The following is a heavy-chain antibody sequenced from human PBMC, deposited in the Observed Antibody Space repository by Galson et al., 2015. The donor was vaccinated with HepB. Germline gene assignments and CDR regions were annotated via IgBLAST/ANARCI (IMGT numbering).Heavy chain of an antibody. J-gene: IGHJ4*02. CDR1: GFTVSSNY. D-gene: IGHD4-17*01. Sequence: SLRLSCAASGFTVSSNYMSWVRQAPGKGLEWVSVIYSGGSTYYADSVKGRFTISRDNSKNTLYLQMNSLRAEDTAVYYCARALGPTVYFDYWGQGTLVTVSS. CDR3: ARALGPTVYFDY. V-gene: IGHV3-66*01. CDR2: IYSGGST.